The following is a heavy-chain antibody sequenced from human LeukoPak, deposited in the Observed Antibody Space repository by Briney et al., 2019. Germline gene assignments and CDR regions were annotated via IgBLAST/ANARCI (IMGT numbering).Heavy chain of an antibody. J-gene: IGHJ6*03. CDR3: AKDLEAAARYYYYMDV. Sequence: GGSLRLSCAASGFTFSSYAMSWVRQAPGKGLEWVSAISGSGGSTYYADSVEGRFTISRDNSKNTLYLQMNSLRAEDTAVYYCAKDLEAAARYYYYMDVWGKGTTVTVSS. CDR2: ISGSGGST. CDR1: GFTFSSYA. D-gene: IGHD6-13*01. V-gene: IGHV3-23*01.